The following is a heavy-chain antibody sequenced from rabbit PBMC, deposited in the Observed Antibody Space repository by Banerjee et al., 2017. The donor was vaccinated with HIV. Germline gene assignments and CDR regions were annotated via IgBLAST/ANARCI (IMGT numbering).Heavy chain of an antibody. D-gene: IGHD1-1*01. V-gene: IGHV1S47*01. CDR3: ARDLSGVIGWNYGV. CDR1: GFDFSSNV. J-gene: IGHJ4*01. Sequence: QEQLVESGGGLVQPEGSLTLTCKASGFDFSSNVMCWVRQAPGKRPEWIACIDNGDGSTYYANRVNGLFTISKTSWTTVTLQMPSLTAADTATYFCARDLSGVIGWNYGVWGPGTLVTV. CDR2: IDNGDGST.